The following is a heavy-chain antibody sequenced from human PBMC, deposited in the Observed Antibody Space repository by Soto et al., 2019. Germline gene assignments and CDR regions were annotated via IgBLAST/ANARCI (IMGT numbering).Heavy chain of an antibody. Sequence: SETLSLTCTVSGGSISSYYWSWIRQPPGKGLEWIGYIYYSGSTNYNPSLKSRVTISVDTPKNQFSLKLSSVTAADTAVYYCARGYCSSTADYIWDNWFDPWGQGTPVIVSS. CDR2: IYYSGST. J-gene: IGHJ5*02. V-gene: IGHV4-59*01. D-gene: IGHD2-2*01. CDR1: GGSISSYY. CDR3: ARGYCSSTADYIWDNWFDP.